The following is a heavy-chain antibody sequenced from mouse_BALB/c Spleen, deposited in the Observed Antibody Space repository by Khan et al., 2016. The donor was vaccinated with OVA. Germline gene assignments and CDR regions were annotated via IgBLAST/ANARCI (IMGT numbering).Heavy chain of an antibody. CDR3: ARQIFPGYFDV. CDR2: IWSDGKT. CDR1: GFSLTSYG. J-gene: IGHJ1*01. V-gene: IGHV2-6-1*01. Sequence: VQLKESGPGLVVPSQSLSITCTISGFSLTSYGIHWVRQPPGKGLEWLVVIWSDGKTTYNSALKSRLNIIKDNSKSQVFLKMNSLQPDDTAMYYCARQIFPGYFDVWGAGTTVTVSS.